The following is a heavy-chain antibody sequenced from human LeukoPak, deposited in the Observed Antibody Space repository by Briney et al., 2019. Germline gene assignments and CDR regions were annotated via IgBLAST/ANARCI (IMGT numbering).Heavy chain of an antibody. CDR1: GFIFSDYY. CDR3: AKDPAEYGDYVGALDI. V-gene: IGHV3-11*04. J-gene: IGHJ3*02. D-gene: IGHD4-17*01. CDR2: IDVRGDTI. Sequence: GGSLRLSCAASGFIFSDYYMTWIRQAPGKGLEWVAHIDVRGDTILYADSVKGRFTISRDNSKNTLHLQMNSLRAEDTAVYYCAKDPAEYGDYVGALDIWGQGTMVTVSS.